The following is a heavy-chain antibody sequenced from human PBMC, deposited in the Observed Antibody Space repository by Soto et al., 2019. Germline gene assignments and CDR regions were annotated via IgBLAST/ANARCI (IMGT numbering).Heavy chain of an antibody. V-gene: IGHV1-69*01. CDR2: IIPISGTA. CDR1: GGTFSSYA. Sequence: QVQLVQSGAEVKKPGSSVKVSCKASGGTFSSYAISWVRQAPGQGLEWRGGIIPISGTANYAQKFQGRVTITADESTSTAYMELSSRRSEDTAVYYCARTQGSSTSLEIYYYYYDGMDVWGQGTTVTVSS. D-gene: IGHD2-2*01. CDR3: ARTQGSSTSLEIYYYYYDGMDV. J-gene: IGHJ6*02.